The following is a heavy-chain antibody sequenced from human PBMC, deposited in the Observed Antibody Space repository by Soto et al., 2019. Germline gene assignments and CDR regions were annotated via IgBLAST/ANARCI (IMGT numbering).Heavy chain of an antibody. Sequence: EVQLVESGGGLVKPGGSLRLSCAASGFTFSNFSMNWVRQTPGKGLEWVSSITRSSDNKYYGDSVRGRFTVSRDNAKSTVYLQMNSLSAEDTAIYYCAREFYGGYHNGKYYFDYWGQGTLVTVSS. J-gene: IGHJ4*02. V-gene: IGHV3-21*02. CDR2: ITRSSDNK. D-gene: IGHD5-12*01. CDR3: AREFYGGYHNGKYYFDY. CDR1: GFTFSNFS.